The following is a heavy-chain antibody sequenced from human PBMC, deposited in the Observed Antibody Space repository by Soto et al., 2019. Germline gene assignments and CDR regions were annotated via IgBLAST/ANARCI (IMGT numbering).Heavy chain of an antibody. D-gene: IGHD6-6*01. CDR3: ARASSSYYYYYYGMDV. V-gene: IGHV4-59*01. CDR2: IYYSGST. Sequence: SETLSLTCTVSGGSISSYYWSWIRQPPGKGLEWIGYIYYSGSTNYNPSLKSRVTISVDTSKNQFSLKLSSVTAADTAVYYCARASSSYYYYYYGMDVWGQGTTVTVSS. J-gene: IGHJ6*02. CDR1: GGSISSYY.